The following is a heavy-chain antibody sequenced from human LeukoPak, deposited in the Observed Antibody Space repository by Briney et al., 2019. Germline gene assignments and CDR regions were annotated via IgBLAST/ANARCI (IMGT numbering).Heavy chain of an antibody. Sequence: ASMKVSCTASGYTFTSYYMHWVRQAPGQGLEWMGIINPSGGSTSYAQKFQGRVTMTRDTSTSTVYMELSSLRSEDTAVYYCARGPDYDFWSGDRREDLGMDVWGQGTTVTVSS. CDR1: GYTFTSYY. V-gene: IGHV1-46*01. J-gene: IGHJ6*02. CDR3: ARGPDYDFWSGDRREDLGMDV. D-gene: IGHD3-3*01. CDR2: INPSGGST.